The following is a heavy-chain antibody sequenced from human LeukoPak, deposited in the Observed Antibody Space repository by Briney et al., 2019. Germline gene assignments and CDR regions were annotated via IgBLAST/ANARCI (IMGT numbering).Heavy chain of an antibody. CDR2: ISGSGGST. Sequence: PGGSLRLSCAASGFTFSSYAMSWVHQAPGKGLEWVSAISGSGGSTYYADSVKGRFTISRDNSKNTLYLQMNSLRAEDTAVYYCATTVVVTGYYYYGMDVWGQGTTVTVSS. CDR1: GFTFSSYA. J-gene: IGHJ6*02. V-gene: IGHV3-23*01. CDR3: ATTVVVTGYYYYGMDV. D-gene: IGHD2-21*02.